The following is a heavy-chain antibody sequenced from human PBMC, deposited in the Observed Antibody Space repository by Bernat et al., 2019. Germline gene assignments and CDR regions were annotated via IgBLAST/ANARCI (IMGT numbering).Heavy chain of an antibody. CDR2: TYYRSKWYN. CDR3: ARVGIAVAGTNNWFDP. CDR1: GDSVSSNSAA. J-gene: IGHJ5*02. D-gene: IGHD6-19*01. V-gene: IGHV6-1*01. Sequence: QQSGPGLVKPSQTLSLTCAISGDSVSSNSAAWNWIRQSPSRGLEWLGRTYYRSKWYNDYAVSVKSRITINPDTSKNQFSLQLNSVTPEDTAVYYCARVGIAVAGTNNWFDPWGQGTLVTVSS.